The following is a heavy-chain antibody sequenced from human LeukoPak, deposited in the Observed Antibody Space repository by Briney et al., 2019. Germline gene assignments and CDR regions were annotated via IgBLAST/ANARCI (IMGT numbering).Heavy chain of an antibody. Sequence: PGGSLRLSCAASGFTFSRYGMHWVRQAPGKGLEWVAVISYDGSNKYYADSVKGRFTISRDNSKNTLYLQMNSLRAEDTAVYYCAKSSGIVGATWYLDYWGQGTLVTVSS. CDR3: AKSSGIVGATWYLDY. J-gene: IGHJ4*02. CDR1: GFTFSRYG. V-gene: IGHV3-30*18. D-gene: IGHD1-26*01. CDR2: ISYDGSNK.